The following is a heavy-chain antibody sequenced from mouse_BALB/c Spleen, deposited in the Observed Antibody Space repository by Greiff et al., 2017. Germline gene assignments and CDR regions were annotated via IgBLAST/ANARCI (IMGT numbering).Heavy chain of an antibody. Sequence: DVKLVESGPGLVKPSQSLSLTCTVTGYSITSDYAWNWIRQFPGNKLEWMGYISYSGSTSYNPSLKSRISITRDTSKNQFFLQLNSVTTEDTATYYCARYGSSYSSYWYFDVWGAGTTVTVSS. CDR3: ARYGSSYSSYWYFDV. J-gene: IGHJ1*01. V-gene: IGHV3-2*02. CDR1: GYSITSDYA. CDR2: ISYSGST. D-gene: IGHD1-1*01.